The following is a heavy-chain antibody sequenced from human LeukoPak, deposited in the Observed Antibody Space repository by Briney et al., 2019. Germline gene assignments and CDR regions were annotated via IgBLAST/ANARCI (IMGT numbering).Heavy chain of an antibody. V-gene: IGHV3-13*01. J-gene: IGHJ4*02. D-gene: IGHD6-19*01. CDR2: IGTAGNT. CDR3: ARSKSYSSGWTDFDC. CDR1: GFTFSSHD. Sequence: GGSLRLSCAASGFTFSSHDMHWVRQPPGKGLEWVSVIGTAGNTYYTDSVKGRFTISRENAKNSLYLQMDNLRAKDTAVYYCARSKSYSSGWTDFDCWGQGTLVTVSS.